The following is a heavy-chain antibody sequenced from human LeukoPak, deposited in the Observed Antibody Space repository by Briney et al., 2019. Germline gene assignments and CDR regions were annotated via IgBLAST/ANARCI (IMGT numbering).Heavy chain of an antibody. CDR2: ISGSGANT. CDR1: KFTLGRSY. V-gene: IGHV3-23*01. D-gene: IGHD3-9*01. Sequence: GPTLRISLVATKFTLGRSYRSWVRVAPGKRLEWVSAISGSGANTYYVDSVKGRFTISRDNSKNTLYLEMSSLRSDDTAVYYCAKESQTYYDIMTGYPNYYFDYWGQGTLVTVSS. CDR3: AKESQTYYDIMTGYPNYYFDY. J-gene: IGHJ4*02.